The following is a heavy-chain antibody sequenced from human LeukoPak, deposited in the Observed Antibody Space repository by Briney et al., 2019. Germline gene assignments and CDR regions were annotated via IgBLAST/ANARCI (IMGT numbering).Heavy chain of an antibody. CDR1: GGSISSYY. J-gene: IGHJ3*02. Sequence: PSETLSLTCTVSGGSISSYYWSWIRQPPGKGLEWIGYIYYSGSTNYNPSLKSRVTISVETSKNQFSLKLSSVTAADTAVYYCARESDVLLWFGARGAFDIWGKGTMVTVSS. D-gene: IGHD3-10*01. CDR2: IYYSGST. V-gene: IGHV4-59*01. CDR3: ARESDVLLWFGARGAFDI.